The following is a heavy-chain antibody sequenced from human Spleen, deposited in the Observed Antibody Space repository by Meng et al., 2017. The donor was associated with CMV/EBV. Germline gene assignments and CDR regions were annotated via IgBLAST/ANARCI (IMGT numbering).Heavy chain of an antibody. D-gene: IGHD3-3*01. CDR2: IRYDG. V-gene: IGHV3-30*02. J-gene: IGHJ6*02. Sequence: GESLKISCTASGFTFSSYGMHWVRQARGKGLEWVAFIRYDGDSVKGRFTISRDNSKNTMYLQMNSLRADDTAVYYCAKDYFAFWSGYPNYGMDVWGQGTTVTVSS. CDR1: GFTFSSYG. CDR3: AKDYFAFWSGYPNYGMDV.